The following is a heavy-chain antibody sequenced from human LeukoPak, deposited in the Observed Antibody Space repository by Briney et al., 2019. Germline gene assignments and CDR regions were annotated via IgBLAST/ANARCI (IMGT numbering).Heavy chain of an antibody. CDR3: ARFTDYYDSSGYYLYYFDY. D-gene: IGHD3-22*01. CDR2: IYHSGST. J-gene: IGHJ4*02. V-gene: IGHV4-38-2*01. Sequence: KPSETLSLTCAVSGYSISSGYYWGWIRQPPGKGLEWIGSIYHSGSTYYNPSLKSRVTISVDTSKNQLSLKLSSVTAADTAVYYCARFTDYYDSSGYYLYYFDYWGQGTLVTVSS. CDR1: GYSISSGYY.